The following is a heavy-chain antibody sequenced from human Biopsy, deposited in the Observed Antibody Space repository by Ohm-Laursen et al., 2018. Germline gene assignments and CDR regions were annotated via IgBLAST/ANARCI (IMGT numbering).Heavy chain of an antibody. V-gene: IGHV1-2*02. CDR3: ATKLTGYFHH. CDR2: IYPNNGAT. D-gene: IGHD3-9*01. CDR1: ADSFIGYD. J-gene: IGHJ1*01. Sequence: ASVTASCKAPADSFIGYDMHWVRQAPGQGLEWMGSIYPNNGATKYAQTFQGRVTMTRDTSISTAFMELNSLRSDDPAVYYRATKLTGYFHHWGQGTLVTVSS.